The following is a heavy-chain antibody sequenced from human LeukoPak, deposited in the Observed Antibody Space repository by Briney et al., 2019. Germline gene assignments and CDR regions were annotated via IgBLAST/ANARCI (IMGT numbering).Heavy chain of an antibody. V-gene: IGHV1-2*02. CDR1: GYTFTVYY. J-gene: IGHJ5*02. Sequence: ASVKVSRKASGYTFTVYYMHWVRQAPGQGGEWVGWINLNSGGTNSPQKFQGRVTTTRDTTITTAYIKLSRPRSDDTAVYYCARVFRGMHHTDWFDPWGQGTLVTLSS. CDR3: ARVFRGMHHTDWFDP. CDR2: INLNSGGT. D-gene: IGHD3-16*01.